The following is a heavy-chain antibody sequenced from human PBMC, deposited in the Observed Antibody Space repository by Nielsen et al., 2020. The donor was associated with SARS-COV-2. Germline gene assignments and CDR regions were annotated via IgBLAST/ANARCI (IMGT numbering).Heavy chain of an antibody. CDR1: GGSISGANYF. D-gene: IGHD2-15*01. V-gene: IGHV4-61*02. CDR3: AKGSCSDGSCHFDY. CDR2: IYSRGAT. Sequence: SETLSLTCTVSGGSISGANYFWSWIRQPAGKGLEWIGRIYSRGATNYSPSLKSRVTISRDTSKNQFSLTLSSVTAADTAVYYCAKGSCSDGSCHFDYWGQGSLVTVSS. J-gene: IGHJ4*02.